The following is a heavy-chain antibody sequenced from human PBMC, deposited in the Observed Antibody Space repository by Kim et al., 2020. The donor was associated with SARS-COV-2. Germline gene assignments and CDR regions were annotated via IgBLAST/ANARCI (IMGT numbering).Heavy chain of an antibody. D-gene: IGHD5-12*01. J-gene: IGHJ3*02. CDR2: ISWDGGST. V-gene: IGHV3-43*01. CDR1: GFTFDDYT. Sequence: GGSLRLSCAASGFTFDDYTMHWVRQAPGKGLEWVSLISWDGGSTYYADSVKGRFTISRDNSKNSLYLQMNSLRTEDTALYYCAKDTGMVATGWAAFDIWGQGTMVTVSS. CDR3: AKDTGMVATGWAAFDI.